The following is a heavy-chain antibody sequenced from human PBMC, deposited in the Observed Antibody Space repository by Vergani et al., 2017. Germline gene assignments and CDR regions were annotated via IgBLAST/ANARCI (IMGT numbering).Heavy chain of an antibody. CDR3: ARRGELERHFDY. D-gene: IGHD1-1*01. J-gene: IGHJ4*02. CDR1: GFTFSSYS. V-gene: IGHV3-21*01. CDR2: ISSSSSYI. Sequence: EVQLLESGGGLVQPGGSLRLSCAASGFTFSSYSMNWVRQAPGKGLEWVSSISSSSSYIYYADSVKGRFTISRDNAKNSLYLQMNSLRAEDTAVYYCARRGELERHFDYWGQGTLVTVSS.